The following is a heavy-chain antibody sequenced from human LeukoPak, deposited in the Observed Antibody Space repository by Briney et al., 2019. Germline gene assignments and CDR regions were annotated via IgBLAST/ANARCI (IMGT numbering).Heavy chain of an antibody. J-gene: IGHJ4*02. CDR3: ARHTSRWPNRVLDS. CDR2: IHTSGDT. CDR1: GGSFGTNY. Sequence: SETLSLACTVSGGSFGTNYWSWLRQPPGKGLEWIGYIHTSGDTNYNSSLKSRVTTSIDTSRNQFSLELTSVTAADTALYYCARHTSRWPNRVLDSWGQGSLVTVSS. V-gene: IGHV4-4*08. D-gene: IGHD6-13*01.